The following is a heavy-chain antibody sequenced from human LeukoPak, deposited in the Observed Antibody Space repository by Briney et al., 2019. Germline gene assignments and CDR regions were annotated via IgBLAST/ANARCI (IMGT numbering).Heavy chain of an antibody. CDR2: IYHSGSP. CDR3: ARVNINNWHSCDY. CDR1: GGSISSNNW. V-gene: IGHV4-4*02. D-gene: IGHD1-1*01. Sequence: SGTLSLTCAVSGGSISSNNWWGWVRQPPGKGLEWIGEIYHSGSPNYNPSLKSRVTISVDKSRNHFSLNLSSVTAADTAVYYCARVNINNWHSCDYLGQGTLVTVSS. J-gene: IGHJ4*02.